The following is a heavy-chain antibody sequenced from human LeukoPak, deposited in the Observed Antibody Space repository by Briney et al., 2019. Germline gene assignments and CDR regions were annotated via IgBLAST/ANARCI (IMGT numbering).Heavy chain of an antibody. V-gene: IGHV3-21*01. D-gene: IGHD3-10*01. CDR2: ISSSTSYI. CDR1: GFTFSNYW. J-gene: IGHJ4*02. Sequence: GGSLRLSCAASGFTFSNYWMHWVRQAPGNGLEWVSCISSSTSYIYYADSVKGRFTISRDSAKNSLYLQMNSLRAEDTAVYYCARVSNYYGSGNYQKQFDYWGQGTLVTVSS. CDR3: ARVSNYYGSGNYQKQFDY.